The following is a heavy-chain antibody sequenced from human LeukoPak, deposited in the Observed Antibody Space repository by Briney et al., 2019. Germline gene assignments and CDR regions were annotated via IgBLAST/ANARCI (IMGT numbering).Heavy chain of an antibody. D-gene: IGHD3-3*01. Sequence: GGSLRLFCAASGFTFSSYAMTWIRQAPGEGLEWVSAIDGTGITTYYADSVKGRLTISRDNSKNTLYLQMSSLRAEDTAVYYCARDTNNDFWSGYYYDFWGQGTLVTVSS. V-gene: IGHV3-23*01. J-gene: IGHJ4*02. CDR3: ARDTNNDFWSGYYYDF. CDR2: IDGTGITT. CDR1: GFTFSSYA.